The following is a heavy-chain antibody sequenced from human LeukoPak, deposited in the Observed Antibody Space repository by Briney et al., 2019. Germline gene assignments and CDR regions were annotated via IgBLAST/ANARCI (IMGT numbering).Heavy chain of an antibody. V-gene: IGHV3-30*03. CDR1: GFTFSSYG. D-gene: IGHD6-19*01. CDR2: ISYDGRNE. Sequence: GGSLRLSCAASGFTFSSYGMHWVRQAPGKGLEWLAVISYDGRNEFYADSAKGRFTISRDNSKNTLYLQLNSLRAEDTAIYSCARELNSGWFDYWGQGTLVTVSS. J-gene: IGHJ5*01. CDR3: ARELNSGWFDY.